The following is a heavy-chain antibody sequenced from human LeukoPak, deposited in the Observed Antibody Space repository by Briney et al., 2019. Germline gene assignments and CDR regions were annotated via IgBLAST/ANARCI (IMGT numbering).Heavy chain of an antibody. Sequence: MPSETLSLTCPVYGSSIRSYYWSWIRQPPGKGLEWIGYIYYSGSNNYNPSLKSRVSIAVDTSKNQFSLKLSSVTAADTAVYYCARTGSTVTMLYPFDHWGQGTLVTVSS. V-gene: IGHV4-59*01. CDR3: ARTGSTVTMLYPFDH. D-gene: IGHD4-17*01. CDR1: GSSIRSYY. J-gene: IGHJ4*02. CDR2: IYYSGSN.